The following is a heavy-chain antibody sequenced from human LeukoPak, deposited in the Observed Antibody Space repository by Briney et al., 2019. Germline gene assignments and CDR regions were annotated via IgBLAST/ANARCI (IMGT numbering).Heavy chain of an antibody. CDR3: ARVRSSGYPPPPAFDY. D-gene: IGHD3-22*01. Sequence: SETLSLTCTVSGGSISSCYLSWLRQPPGKGLEWIGFIYYSGNTNYTPSLKSRVTISVDTSKNQFSLKLSSVTAADTAVYYCARVRSSGYPPPPAFDYWGQGTLVTVSS. CDR2: IYYSGNT. CDR1: GGSISSCY. V-gene: IGHV4-59*01. J-gene: IGHJ4*02.